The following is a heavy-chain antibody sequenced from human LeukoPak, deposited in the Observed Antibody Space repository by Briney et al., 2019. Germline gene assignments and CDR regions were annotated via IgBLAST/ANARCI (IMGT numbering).Heavy chain of an antibody. J-gene: IGHJ4*02. D-gene: IGHD3-22*01. CDR1: GFTFSSYA. CDR2: ISYDGSNK. V-gene: IGHV3-30-3*01. Sequence: GGSLRLSCAASGFTFSSYAMHWVRQAPGKGLEWVAVISYDGSNKYYADSVKGRFTISRDNSKNTLYLQMNSLRAEDTAVYYCAKGAHYDTEWGQGTLVTVSS. CDR3: AKGAHYDTE.